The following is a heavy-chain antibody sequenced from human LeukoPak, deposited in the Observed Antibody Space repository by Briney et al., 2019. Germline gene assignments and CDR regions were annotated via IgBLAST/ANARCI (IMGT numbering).Heavy chain of an antibody. CDR2: INTNTGNP. J-gene: IGHJ6*02. D-gene: IGHD2-21*02. CDR3: ARVRCGGDCSYYYYGMDV. CDR1: GYTFTSYA. Sequence: GASVTVSCKASGYTFTSYAMNWVRQAPGRGLEWMGWINTNTGNPTYAQGFTGRFVFSLDTSVSTAYLQISSLKAEDTAVYYCARVRCGGDCSYYYYGMDVWGQGTTVTVSS. V-gene: IGHV7-4-1*02.